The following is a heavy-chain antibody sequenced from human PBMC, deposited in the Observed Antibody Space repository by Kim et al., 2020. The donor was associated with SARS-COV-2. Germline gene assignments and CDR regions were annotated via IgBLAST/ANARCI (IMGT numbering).Heavy chain of an antibody. Sequence: SQKVQGRVTITRDTSASTAYMELSSLRSEDTAGYYCATHDAGSGSYAFDYWGQGTLVTVSS. CDR3: ATHDAGSGSYAFDY. D-gene: IGHD3-10*01. J-gene: IGHJ4*02. V-gene: IGHV1-3*01.